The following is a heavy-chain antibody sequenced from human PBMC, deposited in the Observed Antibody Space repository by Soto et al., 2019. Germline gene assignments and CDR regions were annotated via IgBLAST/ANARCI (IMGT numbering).Heavy chain of an antibody. CDR3: ARGGFTIFGVVTTDAFDI. V-gene: IGHV1-69*02. J-gene: IGHJ3*02. CDR1: GGSFSSYT. Sequence: SVEPSWKACGGSFSSYTISWVRQAPKQGLEWMGRIIPILGIANYAQKFQGRVTITADKSTSTAYMELSSLRSEDTAVYYCARGGFTIFGVVTTDAFDIWGQGTMVTVSS. D-gene: IGHD3-3*01. CDR2: IIPILGIA.